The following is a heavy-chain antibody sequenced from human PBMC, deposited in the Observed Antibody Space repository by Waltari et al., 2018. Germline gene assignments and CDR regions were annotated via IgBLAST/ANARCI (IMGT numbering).Heavy chain of an antibody. CDR2: VLGSGRT. CDR3: ARDRGRGLYLDT. V-gene: IGHV4-4*02. Sequence: QLQLQESGPGLAKPSWTLSPICAVPGDHIIHNWWSWVRQSPGKGLEWIGQVLGSGRTNYNPSFASRVTISLDTSSYQFALKMTSATAADTALYYCARDRGRGLYLDTWGPGTLVTVSP. J-gene: IGHJ4*02. CDR1: GDHIIHNW. D-gene: IGHD2-15*01.